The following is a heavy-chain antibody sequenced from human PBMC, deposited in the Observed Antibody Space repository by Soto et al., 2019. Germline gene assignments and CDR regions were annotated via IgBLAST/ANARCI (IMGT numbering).Heavy chain of an antibody. CDR3: ARAPSYYNSLAYRRRLDAFDI. CDR2: IYSSGST. CDR1: GDSISSGTYF. D-gene: IGHD3-22*01. Sequence: SETLSLTCTVSGDSISSGTYFWSWIRQHPGKGLEWMGSIYSSGSTYHNPSLKSRVTLSVDTSKNQFSLSLSSVTAADTAVYYCARAPSYYNSLAYRRRLDAFDIWGQGTRVTVSS. J-gene: IGHJ3*02. V-gene: IGHV4-31*03.